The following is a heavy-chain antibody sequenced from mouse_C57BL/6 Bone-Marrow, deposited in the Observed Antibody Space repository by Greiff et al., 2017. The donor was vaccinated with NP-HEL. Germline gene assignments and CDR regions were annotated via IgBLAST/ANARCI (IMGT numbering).Heavy chain of an antibody. J-gene: IGHJ2*01. CDR2: ISGGGGNT. V-gene: IGHV5-9*01. CDR3: ARLWLRGYYFDY. D-gene: IGHD2-2*01. Sequence: EVKVVESGGGLVKPGGSLKLSCAASGFTFSGYTMSWVRQTPEKRLEWVATISGGGGNTYYPDSVKGRFTISRDNAKNTLYLQMSSLRSEDTALYYCARLWLRGYYFDYWGQGTTLTVSS. CDR1: GFTFSGYT.